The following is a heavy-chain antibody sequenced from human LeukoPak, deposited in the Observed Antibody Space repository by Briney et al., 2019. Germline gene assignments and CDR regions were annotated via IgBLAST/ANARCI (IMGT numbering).Heavy chain of an antibody. D-gene: IGHD2-2*01. CDR2: INHSGST. Sequence: PSETLSLTCAVYGGSFSGYYWSWIRQPPGKGLEWIGEINHSGSTNYNPSLKSRVTISVDTSKNQFSLKLSSVTAADTAVYYCAREVVPAAIGVNWFDPWGQGTLVTVSS. V-gene: IGHV4-34*01. CDR3: AREVVPAAIGVNWFDP. CDR1: GGSFSGYY. J-gene: IGHJ5*02.